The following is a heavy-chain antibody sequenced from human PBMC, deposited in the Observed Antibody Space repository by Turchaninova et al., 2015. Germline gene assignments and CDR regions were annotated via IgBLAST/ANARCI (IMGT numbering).Heavy chain of an antibody. J-gene: IGHJ4*02. CDR2: TYYRSKWYN. V-gene: IGHV6-1*01. CDR1: GDRVSSYSGS. CDR3: AGGAQYFDY. Sequence: QVQLQQSGPGLVKPSQTLPLTCAISGDRVSSYSGSWNWIRQSPSRGLEWLGRTYYRSKWYNDYAVSVKSRITINPDTSKNQFSLQLNSVTPEDTAVYYCAGGAQYFDYWAQGTLVTVSS.